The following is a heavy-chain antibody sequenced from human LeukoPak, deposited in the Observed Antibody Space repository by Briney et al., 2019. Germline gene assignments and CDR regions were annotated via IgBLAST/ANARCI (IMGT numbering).Heavy chain of an antibody. V-gene: IGHV3-7*02. Sequence: KGLEWVANIKQDGSEKYYVDSVKGRFTISRDNAKNSLYLQMNSLRAEDTAVYYCARGYGNYGYWGQGTLVTVSS. D-gene: IGHD4-11*01. CDR3: ARGYGNYGY. CDR2: IKQDGSEK. J-gene: IGHJ4*02.